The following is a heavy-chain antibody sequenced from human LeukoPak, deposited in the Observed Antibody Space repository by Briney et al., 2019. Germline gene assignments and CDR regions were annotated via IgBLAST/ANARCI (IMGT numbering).Heavy chain of an antibody. J-gene: IGHJ4*02. Sequence: RSLRLSCTASGFTVGDHAISWVRQAPGKGLEWVGFIRSKIYGETREYAASVQGRFTFSRDDSKSIAYLQMNSLKTEDTAVYYCTRLVPYLDYWGQGTLVTVSS. V-gene: IGHV3-49*04. CDR2: IRSKIYGETR. CDR1: GFTVGDHA. D-gene: IGHD3-10*01. CDR3: TRLVPYLDY.